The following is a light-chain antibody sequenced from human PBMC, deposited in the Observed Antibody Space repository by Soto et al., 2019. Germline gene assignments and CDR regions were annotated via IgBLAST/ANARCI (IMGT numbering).Light chain of an antibody. J-gene: IGKJ1*01. CDR1: QNINTY. CDR2: AAT. Sequence: DIQMTQSPSSLSASVGDRVTIGCRASQNINTYLAWFQHKPGKAPNLLIYAATTLQSGVPSRFSGSGSGTDFTLTISSLQPEDFATYYCQQSYSNPRTFGQGTKVEIK. V-gene: IGKV1-39*01. CDR3: QQSYSNPRT.